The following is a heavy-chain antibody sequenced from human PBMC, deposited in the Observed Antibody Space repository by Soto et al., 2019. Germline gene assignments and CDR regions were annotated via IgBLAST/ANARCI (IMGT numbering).Heavy chain of an antibody. CDR2: IYYSGST. CDR3: ARGGYCSGASCAYMGHYYYYGMDV. J-gene: IGHJ6*02. Sequence: SETLSLTCTVSGGSICSSNYYGGWIRQPPGKGLEWIGSIYYSGSTYYNPSLKSRVTISVDTSKNQFSLKLSSVTAADTAMYYCARGGYCSGASCAYMGHYYYYGMDVWGQGTTVTVSS. V-gene: IGHV4-39*01. D-gene: IGHD2-15*01. CDR1: GGSICSSNYY.